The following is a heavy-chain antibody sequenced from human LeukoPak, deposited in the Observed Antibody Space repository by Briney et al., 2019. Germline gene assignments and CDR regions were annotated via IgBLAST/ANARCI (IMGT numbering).Heavy chain of an antibody. Sequence: GASVKVSCKASGYTFTSYYMHWVRQAPGQGLEWMGIINPSGGSTSYAQKFQGRVTMTRDMSTSTVYMELSSLRSEDTAVYYCAREERYYYDSSGYPFDYWGQGTLVTVSS. CDR3: AREERYYYDSSGYPFDY. CDR2: INPSGGST. CDR1: GYTFTSYY. V-gene: IGHV1-46*01. J-gene: IGHJ4*02. D-gene: IGHD3-22*01.